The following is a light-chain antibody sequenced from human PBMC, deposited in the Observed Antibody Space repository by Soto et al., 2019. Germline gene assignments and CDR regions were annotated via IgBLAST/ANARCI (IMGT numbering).Light chain of an antibody. J-gene: IGKJ2*01. CDR1: QSVSNN. CDR3: QQYDNWPPYT. V-gene: IGKV3-15*01. Sequence: EIVMTQSPATLSVSPGERATLSCRASQSVSNNLVWYQQKPGQAPRLLIYGASTRATGIPGRFSGSGSGTEFTLTISSLQSEDFAVYYCQQYDNWPPYTFGQGTKLEIK. CDR2: GAS.